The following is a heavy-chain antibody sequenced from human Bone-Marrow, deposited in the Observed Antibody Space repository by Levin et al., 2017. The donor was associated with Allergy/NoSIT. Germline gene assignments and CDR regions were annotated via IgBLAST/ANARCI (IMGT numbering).Heavy chain of an antibody. D-gene: IGHD2-2*01. V-gene: IGHV1-69*02. Sequence: SVKVSCKASGGTFSSYTISWVRQAPGQGLEWMGRIIPILGIANYAQKFQGRVTITADKSTSTAYMELSSLRSEDTAVYYCARYVAYPVVVPGAFDIWGQGTMVTVSS. J-gene: IGHJ3*02. CDR2: IIPILGIA. CDR3: ARYVAYPVVVPGAFDI. CDR1: GGTFSSYT.